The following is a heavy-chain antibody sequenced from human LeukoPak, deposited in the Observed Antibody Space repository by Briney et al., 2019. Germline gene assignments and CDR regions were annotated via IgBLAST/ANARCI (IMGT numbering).Heavy chain of an antibody. CDR2: IYYSGST. Sequence: SETLSLTCTVSGGSISSSSYYWGWIRQPPGKGLEWIGSIYYSGSTYYNPSLKSRVTISVDTSKNQFSLKLSSVTAADTAVYYCAIPPLSGTGSSRPLAEIDVWGQGTTVTVSS. J-gene: IGHJ6*02. V-gene: IGHV4-39*07. CDR3: AIPPLSGTGSSRPLAEIDV. D-gene: IGHD3-10*01. CDR1: GGSISSSSYY.